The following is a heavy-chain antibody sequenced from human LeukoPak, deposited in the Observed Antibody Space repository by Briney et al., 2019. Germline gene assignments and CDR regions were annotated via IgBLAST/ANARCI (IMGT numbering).Heavy chain of an antibody. V-gene: IGHV1-69*05. Sequence: APVKVSCKASGGTFSSYAISWVRQAPGQGLEWMGGIIPIFGTANYAQKFQGRVTITTDESTSTAYMELSSLRSEDTAVYYCARGYCSSTSCYRLGGDYYYYYMDVWGKGTTVTVSS. D-gene: IGHD2-2*02. CDR1: GGTFSSYA. J-gene: IGHJ6*03. CDR2: IIPIFGTA. CDR3: ARGYCSSTSCYRLGGDYYYYYMDV.